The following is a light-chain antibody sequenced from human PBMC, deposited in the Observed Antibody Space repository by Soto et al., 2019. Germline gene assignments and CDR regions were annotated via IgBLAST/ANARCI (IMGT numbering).Light chain of an antibody. V-gene: IGLV4-60*02. Sequence: QSVLTQSSSASASLGSSVKLTCTLTNGHNSWIIAWHQQQPGKAPRYLMKLEGSGAYNRASGVPDRFSGSTSGADRYLTISNLQFEDEADYYCETWDTDIHVFGGGTKLTVL. CDR3: ETWDTDIHV. CDR2: LEGSGAY. J-gene: IGLJ2*01. CDR1: NGHNSWI.